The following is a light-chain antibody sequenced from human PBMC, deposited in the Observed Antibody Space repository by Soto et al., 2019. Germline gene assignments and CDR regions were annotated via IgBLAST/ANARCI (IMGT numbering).Light chain of an antibody. Sequence: EIVLTQSPATLSVSLGERATLSCRASQSVRSNLAWYQQKPGQAPRLLIYDASTRAPGIPARFSGSGSGTELTLTISSLQSDDFAVYHCQQYNSWPPPFGHGTRPAIK. CDR1: QSVRSN. V-gene: IGKV3-15*01. CDR3: QQYNSWPPP. CDR2: DAS. J-gene: IGKJ5*01.